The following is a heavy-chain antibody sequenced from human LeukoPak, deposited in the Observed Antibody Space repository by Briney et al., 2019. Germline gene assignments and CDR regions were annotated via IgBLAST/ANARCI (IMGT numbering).Heavy chain of an antibody. Sequence: GGSLRLSCAVSGFAVNSNYMNWVRQAPGKGLEWVSVIYSGTSTYYADSVQGRFTISRDNAKNTLYLQMDSLRAEDTAVYYCASSRDSHDCSGGRCPYYYHYLGMDVWGQGTTVIVSS. CDR1: GFAVNSNY. CDR2: IYSGTST. CDR3: ASSRDSHDCSGGRCPYYYHYLGMDV. J-gene: IGHJ6*02. V-gene: IGHV3-53*01. D-gene: IGHD2-15*01.